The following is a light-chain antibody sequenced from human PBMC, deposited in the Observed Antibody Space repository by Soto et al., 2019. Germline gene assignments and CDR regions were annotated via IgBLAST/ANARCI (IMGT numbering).Light chain of an antibody. CDR1: QSVSRF. CDR2: GAS. V-gene: IGKV3-11*01. J-gene: IGKJ4*01. Sequence: EIVLTQSPATLSLSPGEGAALSCRASQSVSRFLAWYQQKPGQAPRLLIYGASNRATGIPTRFSGSGSGTDCTLTISSLEAEDFALYYCHQRSTWPLTFGGGTKVEIK. CDR3: HQRSTWPLT.